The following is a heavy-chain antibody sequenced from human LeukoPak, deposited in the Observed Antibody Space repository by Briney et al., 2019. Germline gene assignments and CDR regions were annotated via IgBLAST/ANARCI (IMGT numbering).Heavy chain of an antibody. CDR3: AKTTGYSSGWYLRQHYSDY. D-gene: IGHD6-19*01. V-gene: IGHV3-23*01. J-gene: IGHJ4*02. CDR1: GFTFSSYA. Sequence: PGGSLRLSCAASGFTFSSYAMSWVRQAPGKGLEWVSAISGSGGSTYYADSVKGRFTISRDNSKNTLYLQMNSLRAEDTAVYYCAKTTGYSSGWYLRQHYSDYWGQGTLVTVSS. CDR2: ISGSGGST.